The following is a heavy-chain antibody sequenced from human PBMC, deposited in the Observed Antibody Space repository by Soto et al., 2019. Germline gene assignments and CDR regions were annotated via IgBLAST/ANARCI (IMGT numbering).Heavy chain of an antibody. J-gene: IGHJ3*02. V-gene: IGHV4-61*01. CDR3: ARASIVGATGAFDI. CDR1: GGSVSSGNYF. Sequence: SETLSLTCTVSGGSVSSGNYFWSWIRQPPGKGLEWIGYIYYSGSTNYNPSLKSRVTISVDTSKNQFSLKLSSVTAADTAVYYCARASIVGATGAFDIWGQGTMVTVSS. D-gene: IGHD1-26*01. CDR2: IYYSGST.